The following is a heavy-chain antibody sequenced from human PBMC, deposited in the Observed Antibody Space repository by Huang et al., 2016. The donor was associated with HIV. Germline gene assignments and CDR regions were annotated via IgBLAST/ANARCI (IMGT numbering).Heavy chain of an antibody. CDR2: VSPILGTA. Sequence: QVQLVQSGAEVKKPGSSVKVSCKASGGTFSSYAISWVRQAPGQGLEWMGGVSPILGTANDAQKFQGRVTTTADESTSTAYMELSSLRSEDTAVYYCARVESRRYYDSSGYYYWGQGTLVTVSS. V-gene: IGHV1-69*01. J-gene: IGHJ4*02. CDR1: GGTFSSYA. CDR3: ARVESRRYYDSSGYYY. D-gene: IGHD3-22*01.